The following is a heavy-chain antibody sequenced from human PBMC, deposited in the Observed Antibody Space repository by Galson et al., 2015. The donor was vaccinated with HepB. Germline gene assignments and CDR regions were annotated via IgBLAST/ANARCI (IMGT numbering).Heavy chain of an antibody. CDR1: GFTFVSYA. D-gene: IGHD3-10*01. CDR3: AKEGLRWLRGDFDF. J-gene: IGHJ4*02. CDR2: ISFDGNKK. Sequence: SLRLSCAASGFTFVSYAIHWVRQAPGKRLEWAGKISFDGNKKDYADSVKGRFSISRDNYNNVVSLQMNSLRVEDTAVYYCAKEGLRWLRGDFDFWGQGTLVTVSS. V-gene: IGHV3-30-3*01.